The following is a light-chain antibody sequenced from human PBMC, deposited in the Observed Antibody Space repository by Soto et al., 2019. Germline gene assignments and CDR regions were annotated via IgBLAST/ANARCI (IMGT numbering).Light chain of an antibody. J-gene: IGKJ4*01. Sequence: DIELTHSPSSLSASVGDRVTITCRSSQSISTFLNWYQHKRGKAPKLLIHGASSLQSGVPFRFTGSGSGTDFSLTISGLQPEDSATYYCQQSYSTLLSLVGGTKVDIK. CDR2: GAS. CDR3: QQSYSTLLS. CDR1: QSISTF. V-gene: IGKV1-39*01.